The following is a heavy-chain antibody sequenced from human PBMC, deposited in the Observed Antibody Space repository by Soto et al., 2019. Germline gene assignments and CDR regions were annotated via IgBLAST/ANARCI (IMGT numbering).Heavy chain of an antibody. Sequence: QLQLQESGPGLVKPSETLSLTCTVSGGSISSSSYYWGWIRQPPGKGLEWIGGIYYSGSTYYNPSLKSRVTISVDTSKNQFSLKLSSVTAADTAVYYCARQFASGGSCSDFDPWGQGTLVTVSS. J-gene: IGHJ5*02. CDR2: IYYSGST. V-gene: IGHV4-39*01. CDR3: ARQFASGGSCSDFDP. CDR1: GGSISSSSYY. D-gene: IGHD2-15*01.